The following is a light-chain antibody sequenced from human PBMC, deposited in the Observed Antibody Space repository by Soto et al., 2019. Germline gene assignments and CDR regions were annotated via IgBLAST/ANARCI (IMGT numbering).Light chain of an antibody. V-gene: IGLV1-40*01. CDR2: SDN. Sequence: QSVLTQPPSVSGAPGQRVTIPCTGSSSNIGSFYDVHWYQQLPGTVPKLLIYSDNNRPSGVPDRFSGSKSGTAASLAITGLQAEDEADYYCQSYDNSLNHVVFGGGTK. J-gene: IGLJ2*01. CDR3: QSYDNSLNHVV. CDR1: SSNIGSFYD.